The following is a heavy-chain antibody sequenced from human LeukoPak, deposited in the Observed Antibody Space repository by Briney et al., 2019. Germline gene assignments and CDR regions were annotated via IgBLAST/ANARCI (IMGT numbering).Heavy chain of an antibody. CDR1: GGTFSSYA. CDR3: ARGLDSSGTSIDY. V-gene: IGHV1-69*05. CDR2: IIPIFGTA. J-gene: IGHJ4*02. D-gene: IGHD3-22*01. Sequence: SVKVSCKASGGTFSSYAISWVRQAPGQGLEWMGGIIPIFGTANYAQKFQGRVTITTDESTSTAYMELSSLRSEDTAVYYCARGLDSSGTSIDYWGQGTLVTVSS.